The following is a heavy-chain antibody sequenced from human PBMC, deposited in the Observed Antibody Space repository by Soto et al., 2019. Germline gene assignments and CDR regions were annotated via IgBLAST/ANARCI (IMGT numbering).Heavy chain of an antibody. V-gene: IGHV4-30-4*01. CDR2: IYYSGST. CDR3: ARGDTDYGDPSSIDY. D-gene: IGHD4-17*01. Sequence: QVQLQESGPGLVKPSQTLSLTCTVSGGSISSGDYYWSWIRQPPGKGLEWIGYIYYSGSTYYNPSLKSRVTISVDTSKNQFSLKLSSVTAADTAVYYCARGDTDYGDPSSIDYWGQGTLVTVSS. J-gene: IGHJ4*02. CDR1: GGSISSGDYY.